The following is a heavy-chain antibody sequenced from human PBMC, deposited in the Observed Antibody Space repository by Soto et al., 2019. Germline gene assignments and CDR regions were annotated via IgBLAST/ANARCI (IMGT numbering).Heavy chain of an antibody. Sequence: QVQLVQSGAEVKKPGASVKVSCKAYGGTFSSYAISWVRQAPGQGLEWMGGIIPIFGTANYAQKFQGRVTITADESVSTGYLELSSLRSEDTAVYYCAGGRAGDYGGGNDDWGQGTLGTVAS. J-gene: IGHJ4*02. CDR3: AGGRAGDYGGGNDD. V-gene: IGHV1-69*01. CDR2: IIPIFGTA. D-gene: IGHD4-17*01. CDR1: GGTFSSYA.